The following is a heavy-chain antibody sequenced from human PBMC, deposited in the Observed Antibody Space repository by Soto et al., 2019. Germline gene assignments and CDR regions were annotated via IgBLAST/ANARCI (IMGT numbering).Heavy chain of an antibody. CDR2: ISYSGST. D-gene: IGHD2-2*01. Sequence: QVQLQESGPGLVKPSQTLSLTCTVSGGTISSGGYFWTWIRQHPGEGLECVGYISYSGSTYYSPSLNSRVTISLDTSNNQFSLKLSSVTAADTALYYCVRLSCSGNSCSFGGAFDVWGQGTMVTVSS. CDR1: GGTISSGGYF. CDR3: VRLSCSGNSCSFGGAFDV. J-gene: IGHJ3*01. V-gene: IGHV4-31*03.